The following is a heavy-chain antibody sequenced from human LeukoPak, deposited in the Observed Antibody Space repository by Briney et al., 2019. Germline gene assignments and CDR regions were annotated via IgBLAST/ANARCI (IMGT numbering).Heavy chain of an antibody. CDR2: LKQDGSQT. CDR1: GFTFSNYW. Sequence: GGSLRLSCAASGFTFSNYWMSWVRQAPGRGLEWVANLKQDGSQTYYVDSVKGRFTISRDNAKNSLFLQMNSLRAEDTAVYYCARVVITGYCSSTSCYPNWFDPWGQGTLVTVSS. CDR3: ARVVITGYCSSTSCYPNWFDP. D-gene: IGHD2-2*01. J-gene: IGHJ5*02. V-gene: IGHV3-7*01.